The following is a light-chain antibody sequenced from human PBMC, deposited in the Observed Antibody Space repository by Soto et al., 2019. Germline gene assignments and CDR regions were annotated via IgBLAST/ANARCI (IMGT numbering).Light chain of an antibody. V-gene: IGKV1-39*01. CDR2: AAS. J-gene: IGKJ2*01. Sequence: DIQMTQSPSSLSASVGDRVTITCRASQSISSYLNWYQQKPGKAPKLLIYAASSLQSGVPSTFSGSGSGTDVTLTISSLQPEDFATYYCQQSYSTPYTFGQGTKLEIK. CDR3: QQSYSTPYT. CDR1: QSISSY.